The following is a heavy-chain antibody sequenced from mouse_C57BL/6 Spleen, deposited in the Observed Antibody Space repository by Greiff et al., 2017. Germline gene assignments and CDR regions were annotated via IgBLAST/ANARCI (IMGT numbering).Heavy chain of an antibody. D-gene: IGHD2-4*01. CDR2: ISGGGGNT. Sequence: EVMLVESGGGLVKPGGSLKLSCAASGFTFSSYTMSWVRQTPEKRLEWVATISGGGGNTYYPDRVKGRFTISRDNAKNTLYLQMSSLRSEDTALYYCARRGITTGDYYAMDYWGQGTSVTVSS. CDR3: ARRGITTGDYYAMDY. V-gene: IGHV5-9*01. CDR1: GFTFSSYT. J-gene: IGHJ4*01.